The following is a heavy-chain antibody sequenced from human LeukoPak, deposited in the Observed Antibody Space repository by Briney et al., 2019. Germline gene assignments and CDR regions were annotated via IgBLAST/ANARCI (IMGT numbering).Heavy chain of an antibody. CDR2: IHISGTT. CDR1: GGSISDYY. J-gene: IGHJ5*02. V-gene: IGHV4-4*07. Sequence: PSETLSLTCTVSGGSISDYYWSWVRQPAGKGLEWIGRIHISGTTYYNPSLKSRFTMSIDTSKNQFSLKLSSVTAADTAVYYCARADVVVVAATRRWNWSDPWGQGTLVTVSS. D-gene: IGHD2-15*01. CDR3: ARADVVVVAATRRWNWSDP.